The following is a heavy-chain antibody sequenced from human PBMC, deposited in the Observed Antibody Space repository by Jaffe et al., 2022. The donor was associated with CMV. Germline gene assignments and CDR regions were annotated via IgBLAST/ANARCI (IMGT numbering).Heavy chain of an antibody. CDR3: ARKISGTTYFDY. J-gene: IGHJ4*02. Sequence: EVQLVESGGGLAQPGGSLRLSCVASGFTLSSAEMNWVRQAPGKGLEWVSYIDESGSTIYYAASVKGRFTISRDNGRNSVYLQMNSLRVEDTAIYYCARKISGTTYFDYWGQGTLLTVSS. V-gene: IGHV3-48*03. CDR1: GFTLSSAE. D-gene: IGHD1-1*01. CDR2: IDESGSTI.